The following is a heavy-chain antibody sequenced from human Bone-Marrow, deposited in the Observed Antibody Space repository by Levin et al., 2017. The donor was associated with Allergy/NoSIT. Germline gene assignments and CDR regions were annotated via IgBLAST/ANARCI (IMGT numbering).Heavy chain of an antibody. D-gene: IGHD6-6*01. CDR3: ARGRGSSSGSWYFDL. J-gene: IGHJ2*01. Sequence: GESLKISCKASGYTFTSYDINWVRQATGQGLEWMGWMNPNSGNTGYAQKFQGRVTMTRNTSISTAYMELSSLRSEDTAVYYCARGRGSSSGSWYFDLWGRGTLVTVSS. CDR2: MNPNSGNT. CDR1: GYTFTSYD. V-gene: IGHV1-8*01.